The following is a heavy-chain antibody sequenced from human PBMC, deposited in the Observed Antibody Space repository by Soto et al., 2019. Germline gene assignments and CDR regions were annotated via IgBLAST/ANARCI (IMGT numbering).Heavy chain of an antibody. V-gene: IGHV3-15*01. CDR1: GFXFNMAC. CDR2: IKSKNDGGTT. J-gene: IGHJ4*02. CDR3: TTGLAEAGTNY. Sequence: AASGFXFNMACISCFLHSPGKGLEWVGRIKSKNDGGTTDFAAPVNGRFTISRDDSKNTVYLQMNSLKIEDTAVYYCTTGLAEAGTNYWGQGTLVTVSS. D-gene: IGHD6-13*01.